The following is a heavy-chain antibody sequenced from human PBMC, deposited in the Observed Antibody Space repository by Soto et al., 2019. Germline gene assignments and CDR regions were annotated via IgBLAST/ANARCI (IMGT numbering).Heavy chain of an antibody. J-gene: IGHJ5*02. D-gene: IGHD2-15*01. CDR3: ARYCSGGSCVNWLDP. V-gene: IGHV1-69*13. Sequence: SVTVSCKASGGTFSSYAISWVRQAPGQGLEWMGGIIPIFGTTNYAQKFQGRVTITADESTSTAYMELSSLRSEDTAVYYCARYCSGGSCVNWLDPWGQGTLVTVSS. CDR2: IIPIFGTT. CDR1: GGTFSSYA.